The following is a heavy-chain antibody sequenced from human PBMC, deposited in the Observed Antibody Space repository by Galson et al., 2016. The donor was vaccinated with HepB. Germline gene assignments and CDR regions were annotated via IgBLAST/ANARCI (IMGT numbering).Heavy chain of an antibody. J-gene: IGHJ6*02. CDR3: ARNDYLTPYYYYGMDV. Sequence: SLRLSCAASGFNFGGYGMHWVRQAPGKGLEWVAVISYGGRNKYYADSVKGRFTVSRDDSKNTLYLQMNSLRPEDTAVYYCARNDYLTPYYYYGMDVWGQGTTVTVSS. D-gene: IGHD4-11*01. CDR1: GFNFGGYG. CDR2: ISYGGRNK. V-gene: IGHV3-30*19.